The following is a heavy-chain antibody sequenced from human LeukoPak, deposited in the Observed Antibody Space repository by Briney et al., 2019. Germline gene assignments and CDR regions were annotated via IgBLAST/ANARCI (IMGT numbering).Heavy chain of an antibody. V-gene: IGHV1-18*01. Sequence: ALVKVSCEASGYTFTSYGISWVRQAPGQGLEWMGWISAYNGNTNYAQKLQGRVTMTTDTSTSTAYMELRSLRSDDTAVYYCATFDRYSNSWYYFSWGQGTLVTVSS. J-gene: IGHJ4*02. CDR1: GYTFTSYG. CDR3: ATFDRYSNSWYYFS. CDR2: ISAYNGNT. D-gene: IGHD6-13*01.